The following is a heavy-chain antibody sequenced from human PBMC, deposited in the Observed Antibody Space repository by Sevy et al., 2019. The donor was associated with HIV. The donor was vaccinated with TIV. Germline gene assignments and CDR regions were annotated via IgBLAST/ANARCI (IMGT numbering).Heavy chain of an antibody. CDR2: ISGSGDTT. V-gene: IGHV3-23*01. CDR3: ARVGGWEVGSLDNWFDP. CDR1: GFTFSNYA. J-gene: IGHJ5*02. Sequence: GGSLRLSCAASGFTFSNYAMTWVRQAPEKGLEWVSAISGSGDTTYYGDSVKGGFTISSDYSKNTLYLQMIRLRAEDTAVYYCARVGGWEVGSLDNWFDPWGQGTLVTVSS. D-gene: IGHD1-26*01.